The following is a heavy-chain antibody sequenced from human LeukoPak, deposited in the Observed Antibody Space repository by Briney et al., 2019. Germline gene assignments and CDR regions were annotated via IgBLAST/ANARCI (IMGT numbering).Heavy chain of an antibody. D-gene: IGHD2-15*01. J-gene: IGHJ6*03. CDR3: AREGYCSGGSCLYYYYYYMDV. CDR2: IYTSGST. Sequence: SQTLSLTCTVSGGSISSGSYYWSWIRQPAGKGLEWIGRIYTSGSTNYNPSPKSRVTISVDTSKNQFSLKLSSVTAADTAVYYCAREGYCSGGSCLYYYYYYMDVWGKGTTVTVSS. V-gene: IGHV4-61*02. CDR1: GGSISSGSYY.